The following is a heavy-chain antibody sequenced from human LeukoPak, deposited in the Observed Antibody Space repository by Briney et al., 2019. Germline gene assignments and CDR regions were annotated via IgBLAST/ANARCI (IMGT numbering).Heavy chain of an antibody. J-gene: IGHJ4*02. CDR2: ISNSGDST. D-gene: IGHD2-21*02. V-gene: IGHV3-23*01. CDR3: ARSLRYRYGDCLED. Sequence: GGSLRLSCTASAFTLNNYGMSWVRHAPGKGLELVLTISNSGDSTFYADSVKGRFTISRDSSKNTVSLQMSSLGAEDTAVYYCARSLRYRYGDCLEDWGQGTLVTVSS. CDR1: AFTLNNYG.